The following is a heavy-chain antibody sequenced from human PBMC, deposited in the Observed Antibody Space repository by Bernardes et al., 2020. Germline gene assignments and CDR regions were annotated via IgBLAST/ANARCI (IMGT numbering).Heavy chain of an antibody. CDR1: GGSISSSDYH. D-gene: IGHD1-20*01. Sequence: SETLSLTCTVSGGSISSSDYHWGWVRQPPGKGLEWIGSIYYSGTTYYNSSLRSRVTISVDTSKNQFSLMLNSVTAADTAVFYCATGSLYNWNGPWYFDYWGQGSLVTVSS. CDR2: IYYSGTT. V-gene: IGHV4-39*01. J-gene: IGHJ4*02. CDR3: ATGSLYNWNGPWYFDY.